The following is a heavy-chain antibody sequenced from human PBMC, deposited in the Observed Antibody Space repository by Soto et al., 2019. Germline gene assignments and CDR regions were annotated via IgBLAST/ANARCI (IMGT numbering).Heavy chain of an antibody. CDR3: AAAVYYYDSSGYSDHHY. CDR1: GFTFTSSA. CDR2: IVVGSGNT. J-gene: IGHJ4*02. Sequence: QMQLVQSGPEVKKPGTSVKVSCKASGFTFTSSAVQWVRQARGQRLEWIGWIVVGSGNTNYAQKFQERVTITRDMSTSTAYMELSSLRSEDTAVYYCAAAVYYYDSSGYSDHHYWGQGTLVTVSS. D-gene: IGHD3-22*01. V-gene: IGHV1-58*01.